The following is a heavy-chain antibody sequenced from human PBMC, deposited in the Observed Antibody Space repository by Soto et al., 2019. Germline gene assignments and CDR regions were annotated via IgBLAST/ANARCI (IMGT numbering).Heavy chain of an antibody. J-gene: IGHJ4*02. V-gene: IGHV3-23*01. CDR2: ISGSGGST. D-gene: IGHD6-19*01. Sequence: GGSLRLSCAASGFTFSSYAMSWVRQAPGKGLEWVSAISGSGGSTYYADSVKGRFTISRDNSKNTLYLQMNSLRAEDTAVYYCASGSSGWYYYFDYWGQGTLVTVSS. CDR3: ASGSSGWYYYFDY. CDR1: GFTFSSYA.